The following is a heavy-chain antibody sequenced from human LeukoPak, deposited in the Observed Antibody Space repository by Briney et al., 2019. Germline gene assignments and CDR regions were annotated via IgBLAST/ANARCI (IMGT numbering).Heavy chain of an antibody. CDR2: INHSGST. CDR1: GGSFSGYY. D-gene: IGHD6-19*01. J-gene: IGHJ3*02. CDR3: ARALGSGWYFNNAFDI. V-gene: IGHV4-34*01. Sequence: SETLSLTCAVYGGSFSGYYWSWIRQPPGKGLEWIGEINHSGSTNYNPSLKSRVTISVDTSRNQFSLKLSSVTAADTAVYYCARALGSGWYFNNAFDIWGQGTMVTVSS.